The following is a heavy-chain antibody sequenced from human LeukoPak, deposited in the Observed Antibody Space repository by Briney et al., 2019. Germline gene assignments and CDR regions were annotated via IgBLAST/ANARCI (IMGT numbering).Heavy chain of an antibody. J-gene: IGHJ6*04. V-gene: IGHV3-30*04. CDR3: ARGSTYYDILTGYYYYYGMDV. D-gene: IGHD3-9*01. CDR1: GFTFSSYA. Sequence: PGRSLRLSCAASGFTFSSYAMHWVRQAPGKGLEXXXXXXYDGTNKYYADSVKGRFTMSRDNSKNTLYLQMNSLRAEDTAVYYCARGSTYYDILTGYYYYYGMDVWGKGTTVTVSS. CDR2: XXYDGTNK.